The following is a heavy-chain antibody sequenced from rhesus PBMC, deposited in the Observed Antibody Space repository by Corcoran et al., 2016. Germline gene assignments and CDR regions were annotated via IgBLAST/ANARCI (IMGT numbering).Heavy chain of an antibody. CDR2: IGGNNGPI. J-gene: IGHJ3*01. Sequence: QVQLRESGPGLVKPSETLSLTCVVSDYSISSSYGWTGIRQSPGKGLVWIGLIGGNNGPIYQNPSLQSLMISSKDTSKNHFSLNLNSVTAAATAIYYCTRSAPEAGIDAFDFWGQGLRVTVSS. CDR1: DYSISSSYG. V-gene: IGHV4-127*01. CDR3: TRSAPEAGIDAFDF. D-gene: IGHD6-31*01.